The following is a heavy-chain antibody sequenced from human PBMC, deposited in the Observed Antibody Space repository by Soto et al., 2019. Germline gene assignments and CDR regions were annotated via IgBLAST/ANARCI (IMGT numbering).Heavy chain of an antibody. Sequence: QVQLQESGPGLVKPSQTLSLTCTVSGGSISSGGYYWSWIRQHPGKGLEWIGYIYYSGSTYYNPSLRMLVTRSADTSKNRFSQKLSSVTAADTAVYYCARGRFGELLFWFDPWGQGTLVTVSS. CDR1: GGSISSGGYY. V-gene: IGHV4-31*01. CDR2: IYYSGST. CDR3: ARGRFGELLFWFDP. D-gene: IGHD3-10*01. J-gene: IGHJ5*02.